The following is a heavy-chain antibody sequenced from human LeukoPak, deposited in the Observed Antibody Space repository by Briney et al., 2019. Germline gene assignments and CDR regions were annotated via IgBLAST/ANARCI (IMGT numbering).Heavy chain of an antibody. CDR2: INIEGSTT. CDR1: GFSLSSYW. J-gene: IGHJ4*02. D-gene: IGHD3-16*01. V-gene: IGHV3-74*03. Sequence: PGGSLRLSCVASGFSLSSYWVHWVRQAPGKGLVWVSRINIEGSTTTYADSVKGRFTISRDNAKKTVSLQMNTLRAEDTAVYYCARVNVCPRCHFDYWGQGTLVTVSS. CDR3: ARVNVCPRCHFDY.